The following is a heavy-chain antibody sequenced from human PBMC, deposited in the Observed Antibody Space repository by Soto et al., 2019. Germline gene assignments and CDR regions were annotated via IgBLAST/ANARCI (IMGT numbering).Heavy chain of an antibody. V-gene: IGHV4-34*01. CDR2: INHSGST. J-gene: IGHJ5*02. CDR1: GGSFSGYY. Sequence: QVQLQQWGAGLLKPSETLSLTCAVYGGSFSGYYWRWIRQPPGKGLEWIGEINHSGSTNYNPSLKSRVTISVDSSKNQFSLKLSSVTAADTAVYYCARARGYRYGYAWFDPWGQGTLVTVSS. CDR3: ARARGYRYGYAWFDP. D-gene: IGHD5-18*01.